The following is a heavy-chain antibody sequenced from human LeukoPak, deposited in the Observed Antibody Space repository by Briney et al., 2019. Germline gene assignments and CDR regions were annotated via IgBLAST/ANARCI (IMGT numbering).Heavy chain of an antibody. V-gene: IGHV3-74*01. CDR1: GFTFSNYW. CDR2: INVEGTRT. D-gene: IGHD3-3*01. CDR3: VRSMSGRNDL. J-gene: IGHJ5*02. Sequence: GGSLRLSCAGSGFTFSNYWVHWVRQAPGKGLVWVSRINVEGTRTDYADSVRGRFTISRDSAKNTLYLQMNGLTAEDTAIYYCVRSMSGRNDLWGQGTLVSASA.